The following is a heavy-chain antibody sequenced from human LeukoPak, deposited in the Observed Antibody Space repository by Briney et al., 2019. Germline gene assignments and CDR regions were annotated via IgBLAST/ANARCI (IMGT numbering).Heavy chain of an antibody. V-gene: IGHV3-64D*08. J-gene: IGHJ4*02. Sequence: PGGSLRLSCSVSGFSFSSYAMHWVRQAPGKGLEYVSSISSNGGSTYYLGSVKGRFTISRDNSKSTLYLQMSSLRAEDTAVYYCVKDRWVDYWGQGTLVTVSS. CDR1: GFSFSSYA. CDR3: VKDRWVDY. CDR2: ISSNGGST. D-gene: IGHD1-26*01.